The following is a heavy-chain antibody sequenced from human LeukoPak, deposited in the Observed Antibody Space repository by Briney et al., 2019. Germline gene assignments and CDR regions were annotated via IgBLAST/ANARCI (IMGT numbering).Heavy chain of an antibody. Sequence: EASVKVSCKASGYTFTSYGISWVRQAPGQGLEWMGWISAYNGNTNYAQKLQGRVTMTTDTSTSTAYMELRSLRSDDTAVYYCARDTKGRYCSSTSCPEWDYWGQGTLVTVSS. CDR2: ISAYNGNT. V-gene: IGHV1-18*01. CDR1: GYTFTSYG. D-gene: IGHD2-2*01. CDR3: ARDTKGRYCSSTSCPEWDY. J-gene: IGHJ4*02.